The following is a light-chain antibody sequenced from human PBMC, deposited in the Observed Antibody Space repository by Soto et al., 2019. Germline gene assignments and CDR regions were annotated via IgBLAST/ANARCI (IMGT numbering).Light chain of an antibody. CDR1: QGVTTN. Sequence: EIVMTQSPASLSVSPGESVTLSCRAGQGVTTNFAWYQQKSGQSPRLLIYDVSIRATGVPARFSATGSETDFTLTISGLQSGDSAVYFCQQYNNWPFSFGQGTKVDI. CDR2: DVS. V-gene: IGKV3-15*01. CDR3: QQYNNWPFS. J-gene: IGKJ1*01.